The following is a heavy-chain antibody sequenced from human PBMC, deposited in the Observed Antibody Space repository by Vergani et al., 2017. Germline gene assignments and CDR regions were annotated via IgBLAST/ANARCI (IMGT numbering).Heavy chain of an antibody. D-gene: IGHD3-22*01. CDR3: ARLRYDSSGYYYGNYFDY. J-gene: IGHJ4*02. V-gene: IGHV4-30-2*01. Sequence: QVQLQESGPGLVKPSQTLSLTCTVSGGSISSGGYSWSWIRQPPGKGLEWIGYIYHSGSTYYNPSRKSRVTISVDRSKNQFSLKLSSVTAADTAVYYCARLRYDSSGYYYGNYFDYWGQGTLVTVSS. CDR2: IYHSGST. CDR1: GGSISSGGYS.